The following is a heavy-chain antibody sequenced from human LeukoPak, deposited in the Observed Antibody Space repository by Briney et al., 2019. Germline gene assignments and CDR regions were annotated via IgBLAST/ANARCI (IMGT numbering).Heavy chain of an antibody. V-gene: IGHV4-59*01. D-gene: IGHD3-10*02. CDR2: IYYGGNT. CDR1: GGSISPYY. CDR3: ARSTGTTMFIDY. Sequence: SETLSLTCTVSGGSISPYYWSWIRQPPGKGLEWLGYIYYGGNTDYNPSLKSRVAISVDTSKNQFSLKLSSVTAADTAVYYCARSTGTTMFIDYWGQGTLVTVSS. J-gene: IGHJ4*02.